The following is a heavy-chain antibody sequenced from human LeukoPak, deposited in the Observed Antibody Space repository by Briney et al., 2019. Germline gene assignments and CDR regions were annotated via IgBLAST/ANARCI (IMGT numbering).Heavy chain of an antibody. V-gene: IGHV3-7*03. D-gene: IGHD5-18*01. Sequence: GGSLRLSCAASGFTFSSYWMSWVRRAPGKGLEWVADIKKDGSERYYVDSVKGRFTISMDNAKNSLYLQMNSLRAEDTAVYYCARRGYSYGYDYWGQGTLVTVSS. J-gene: IGHJ4*02. CDR1: GFTFSSYW. CDR3: ARRGYSYGYDY. CDR2: IKKDGSER.